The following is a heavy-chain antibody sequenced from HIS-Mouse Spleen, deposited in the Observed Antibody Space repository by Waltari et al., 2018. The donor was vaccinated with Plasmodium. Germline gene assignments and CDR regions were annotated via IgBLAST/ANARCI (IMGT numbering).Heavy chain of an antibody. D-gene: IGHD3-3*01. Sequence: QVQLPQWGAGLLKPSETLSLTCAVYGGSFSGSYWSWIRQPPGKGLEWIGEINHSGSTNYNPSLKSRVTISVDTSKNQFSLKLSSVTAADTAVYYCARVTSSGVYWYFDLWGRGTLVTVSS. CDR2: INHSGST. CDR1: GGSFSGSY. CDR3: ARVTSSGVYWYFDL. J-gene: IGHJ2*01. V-gene: IGHV4-34*01.